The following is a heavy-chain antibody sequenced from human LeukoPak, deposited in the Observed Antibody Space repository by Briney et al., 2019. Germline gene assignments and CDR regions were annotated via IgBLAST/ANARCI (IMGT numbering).Heavy chain of an antibody. D-gene: IGHD3-3*01. J-gene: IGHJ4*02. CDR1: GFTFSSYG. CDR3: AKDLKSGYMDS. V-gene: IGHV3-33*06. Sequence: GKSLRLSCAASGFTFSSYGMHWVRQAPGKGLEWVGVIYSGGSNKYFIESVKGRFTISRDNSKNTVSLQMNSLRVDDTAVYSCAKDLKSGYMDSWGQGTLVTVSS. CDR2: IYSGGSNK.